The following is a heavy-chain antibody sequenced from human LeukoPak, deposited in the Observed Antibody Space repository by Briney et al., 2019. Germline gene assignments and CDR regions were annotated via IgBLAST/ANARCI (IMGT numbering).Heavy chain of an antibody. CDR2: IYSDGST. CDR3: ARGRSNYYGMDV. J-gene: IGHJ6*02. D-gene: IGHD1-26*01. Sequence: GGSLRLSCAASGFIVSGDFMSWVRQAPGKGLEWVSVIYSDGSTYYADSVKGRFTISRDNSKNTLDLQMTGLRAEDTAVYYCARGRSNYYGMDVWGQGTTVTVSS. CDR1: GFIVSGDF. V-gene: IGHV3-53*01.